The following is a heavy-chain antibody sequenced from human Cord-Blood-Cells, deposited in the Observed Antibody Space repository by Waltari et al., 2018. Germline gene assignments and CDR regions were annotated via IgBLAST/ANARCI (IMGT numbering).Heavy chain of an antibody. CDR3: ARGYSSSWFDY. J-gene: IGHJ4*02. D-gene: IGHD6-13*01. CDR1: GYTFTSYA. CDR2: INAGNGNT. Sequence: QVQLVQPGAEVKKPGASVKVSCKAAGYTFTSYAMHWVRQAPGQRREWMGWINAGNGNTKYSQKCQGRVTITRDTSASTAYMGLSSVRSEDTAVYYCARGYSSSWFDYWGQGTLVTVSS. V-gene: IGHV1-3*01.